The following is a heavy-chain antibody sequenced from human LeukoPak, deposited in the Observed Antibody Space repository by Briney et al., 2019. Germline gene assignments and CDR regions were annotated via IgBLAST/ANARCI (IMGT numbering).Heavy chain of an antibody. V-gene: IGHV3-53*05. J-gene: IGHJ6*02. D-gene: IGHD3/OR15-3a*01. CDR1: GFTVSSNY. CDR3: ARPLDWGSDYYYYGMDV. Sequence: GGSLRLSCAASGFTVSSNYMSWVRQAPGKGLEWVSIIYSGGGTRYADSVKGRFTISRDNSKNTLYLQMNSLRAEDTAAYYCARPLDWGSDYYYYGMDVWGQGTTVTVSS. CDR2: IYSGGGT.